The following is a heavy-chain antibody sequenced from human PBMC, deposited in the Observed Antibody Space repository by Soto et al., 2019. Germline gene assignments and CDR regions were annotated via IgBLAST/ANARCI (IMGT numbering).Heavy chain of an antibody. V-gene: IGHV3-30-3*01. J-gene: IGHJ6*02. CDR1: GFTFSSYA. CDR3: ARDWDDSGSLRVFNWNQYYGMDV. D-gene: IGHD1-20*01. CDR2: ISYDGSNK. Sequence: QVQLVESGGGVVQPGRSLRLSCAASGFTFSSYAMHWVRQAPGKGLEWVAVISYDGSNKYYADSVKGRFTISRDNSKNTLYLQMNSLRAEDTAVYYCARDWDDSGSLRVFNWNQYYGMDVWGQGTTVTVSS.